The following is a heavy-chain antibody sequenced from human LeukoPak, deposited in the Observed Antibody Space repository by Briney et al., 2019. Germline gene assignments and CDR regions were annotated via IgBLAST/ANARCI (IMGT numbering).Heavy chain of an antibody. V-gene: IGHV4-34*01. Sequence: SETLPLTCAVYGGSFSGYYWSWIRQPPGKGLEWIGEINHSGSTNYNPSLKSRVTISVDTSKNQFSLKLSSVTAADTAVYFAAAGRAGYYYYMDVWGKGTTVTVSS. CDR1: GGSFSGYY. CDR3: AAGRAGYYYYMDV. D-gene: IGHD6-13*01. J-gene: IGHJ6*03. CDR2: INHSGST.